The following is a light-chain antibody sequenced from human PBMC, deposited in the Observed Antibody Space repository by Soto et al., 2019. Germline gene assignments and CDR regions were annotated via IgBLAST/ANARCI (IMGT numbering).Light chain of an antibody. Sequence: EIVLTQSPATLSLSPGERATLSCRASQSVSSYLALYQQKTGQAPRLLIYDASNRATGIPARFSGSGSGTDFPLTISSLEPEDFAVYYCQQRSNWPLTFGGGTKVEIK. V-gene: IGKV3-11*01. CDR2: DAS. J-gene: IGKJ4*01. CDR3: QQRSNWPLT. CDR1: QSVSSY.